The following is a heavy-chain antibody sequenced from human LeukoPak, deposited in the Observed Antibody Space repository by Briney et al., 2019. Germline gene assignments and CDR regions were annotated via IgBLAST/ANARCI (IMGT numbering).Heavy chain of an antibody. CDR2: INRSGST. V-gene: IGHV4-34*01. CDR3: ASINNGEVVPRAHDAFDI. Sequence: SETLSLTCAVYGGSFSGYYWSWIRQPPGKGLEWIGEINRSGSTTYNPSLKSRVTISVDTSKNQFSLKLTSVTAADTAVYYCASINNGEVVPRAHDAFDIWGQGTMVTVSS. CDR1: GGSFSGYY. J-gene: IGHJ3*02. D-gene: IGHD3-22*01.